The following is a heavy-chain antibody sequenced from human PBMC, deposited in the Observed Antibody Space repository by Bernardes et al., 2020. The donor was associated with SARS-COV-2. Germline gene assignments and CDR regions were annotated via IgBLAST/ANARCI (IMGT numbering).Heavy chain of an antibody. V-gene: IGHV3-7*03. CDR3: VRSAGMDV. CDR1: GFDLSDYL. Sequence: GGSLRPPCSGPGFDLSDYLVTWVRQAPGEGVGWGANIKRDGSETYYVDSVKGRFTISRDNAKNLVFLQMNSLRAEDTAVFYCVRSAGMDVWGQGTMVTVSS. CDR2: IKRDGSET. J-gene: IGHJ6*02.